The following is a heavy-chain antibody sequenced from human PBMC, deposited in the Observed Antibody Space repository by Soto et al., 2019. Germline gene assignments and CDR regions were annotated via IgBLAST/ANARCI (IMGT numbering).Heavy chain of an antibody. CDR1: GYTFTSYG. Sequence: ASVKVSCTASGYTFTSYGISWVRQAPGQGLEWMGWISAYNGNTNYAQKLQGRVTMTTDTSTSTAYMELRSLRSDDTAVYYCAREMTRTGAYYYYYGMDVWGQGTTVTVSS. CDR2: ISAYNGNT. CDR3: AREMTRTGAYYYYYGMDV. V-gene: IGHV1-18*01. D-gene: IGHD1-26*01. J-gene: IGHJ6*02.